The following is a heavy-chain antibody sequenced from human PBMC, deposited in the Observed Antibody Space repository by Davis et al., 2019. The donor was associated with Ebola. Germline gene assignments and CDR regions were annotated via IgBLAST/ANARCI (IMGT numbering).Heavy chain of an antibody. Sequence: ASVKVSCKASGYTFTSYYMHLVRQDPGPGLEWMGIINPTGGSTIYARKFQGRVTMTRDTSTSTVYMELSSLRSEDTAVDYGAKGLVVVTAPERTGVDYWGQGTLVTVSS. D-gene: IGHD2-21*02. CDR3: AKGLVVVTAPERTGVDY. CDR2: INPTGGST. V-gene: IGHV1-46*01. CDR1: GYTFTSYY. J-gene: IGHJ4*02.